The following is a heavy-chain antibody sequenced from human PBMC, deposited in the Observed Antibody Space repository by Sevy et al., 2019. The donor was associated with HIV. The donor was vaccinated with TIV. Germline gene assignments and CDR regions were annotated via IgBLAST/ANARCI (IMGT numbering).Heavy chain of an antibody. D-gene: IGHD6-13*01. Sequence: SETLSLTCTVSGGSVSSGSYYWSWIRQPPGKGLEWIGYIYYSGSTNYNPSLKSRVTISVDTSKNQFSLKLSSVTAADTAVYYCARDSSSSWLYYFDYWGQRTLVTVSS. CDR1: GGSVSSGSYY. CDR2: IYYSGST. CDR3: ARDSSSSWLYYFDY. J-gene: IGHJ4*02. V-gene: IGHV4-61*01.